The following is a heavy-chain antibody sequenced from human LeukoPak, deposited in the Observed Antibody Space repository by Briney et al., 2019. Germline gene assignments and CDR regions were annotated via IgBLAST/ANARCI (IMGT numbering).Heavy chain of an antibody. J-gene: IGHJ4*02. D-gene: IGHD3-22*01. Sequence: PGGFLRLSCAASGFTFKNFEMNWVRRAPGKGLEWVSYLSGSGITIHYADSVKGRFTISRDNAKNSLYLQRNTLRAEDTAVYYCARDMNTSVYTFDYWGQGPLVTVSS. CDR3: ARDMNTSVYTFDY. CDR1: GFTFKNFE. CDR2: LSGSGITI. V-gene: IGHV3-48*03.